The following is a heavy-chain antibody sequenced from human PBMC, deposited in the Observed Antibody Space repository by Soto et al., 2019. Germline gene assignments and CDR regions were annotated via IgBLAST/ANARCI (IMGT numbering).Heavy chain of an antibody. D-gene: IGHD3-10*01. CDR1: GYSFTSYA. Sequence: ASVKVSCKASGYSFTSYAIHWMRQAPGQRLEWMGWINAGNGNTGYAQKFQGRVTMTRNTSISTAYMELSSLRSEDTAVYYCARGSPGESFDPWGQGTLVTVSS. CDR3: ARGSPGESFDP. CDR2: INAGNGNT. V-gene: IGHV1-8*02. J-gene: IGHJ5*02.